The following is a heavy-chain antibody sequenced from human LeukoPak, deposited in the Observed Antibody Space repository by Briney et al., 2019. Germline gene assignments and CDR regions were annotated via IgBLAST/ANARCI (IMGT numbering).Heavy chain of an antibody. J-gene: IGHJ6*03. CDR3: ARDQVSLELRERYYYYMDV. CDR2: TYYRSKWYN. CDR1: GDSVSSNSAA. Sequence: SQTHSLTCAISGDSVSSNSAAWNWIRQSPSRGLEWLGRTYYRSKWYNDYAVSVKSRITISPDTSKNQFSLQLNSVTPEDTAVYYCARDQVSLELRERYYYYMDVWGKGTTVTVSS. V-gene: IGHV6-1*01. D-gene: IGHD1-7*01.